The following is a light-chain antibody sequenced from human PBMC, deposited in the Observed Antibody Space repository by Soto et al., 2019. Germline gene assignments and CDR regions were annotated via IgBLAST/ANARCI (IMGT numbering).Light chain of an antibody. CDR1: QRLXAN. J-gene: IGKJ5*01. CDR3: QQYQNWPLST. Sequence: EIRLTQSACTLSVSPGESATLSCRASQRLXANFAWYEQKPGQAPRLLIXDASTRATGIPARFSGSGSGTEFTLTISSLQSEDFSLYYCQQYQNWPLSTVGQGTRLEIK. V-gene: IGKV3-15*01. CDR2: DAS.